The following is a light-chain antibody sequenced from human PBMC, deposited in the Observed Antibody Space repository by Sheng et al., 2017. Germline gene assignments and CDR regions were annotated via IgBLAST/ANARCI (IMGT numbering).Light chain of an antibody. J-gene: IGLJ1*01. V-gene: IGLV2-23*02. CDR3: CSYGMSSIYA. Sequence: QSALTQPASVSGSPGQSITISCTGSNSDIGSYDLVSWYQQYPGKVPKLMIYEVTKRPSGVSDRFSGSKSGVTASLTISGLQTEDEADYFCCSYGMSSIYAFGTGTRVTVL. CDR1: NSDIGSYDL. CDR2: EVT.